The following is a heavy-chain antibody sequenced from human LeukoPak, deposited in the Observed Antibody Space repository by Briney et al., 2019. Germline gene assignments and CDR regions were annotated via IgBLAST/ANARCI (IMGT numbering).Heavy chain of an antibody. J-gene: IGHJ3*02. CDR2: VIPIFGTA. Sequence: SVKVSCKAYGGTFSTHRISWVRQAPGQGLEWLGGVIPIFGTAHYAEKFRGRVTITADVSTSTAYMEVTSLRSEDTAVYYCATDAPSETAMASAFDIWGQGTMVTVSP. CDR1: GGTFSTHR. CDR3: ATDAPSETAMASAFDI. V-gene: IGHV1-69*13. D-gene: IGHD5-18*01.